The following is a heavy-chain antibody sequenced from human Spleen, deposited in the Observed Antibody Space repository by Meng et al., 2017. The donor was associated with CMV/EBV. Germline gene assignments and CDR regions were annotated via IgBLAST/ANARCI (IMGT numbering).Heavy chain of an antibody. D-gene: IGHD1-26*01. CDR3: ARYSGSYYVY. J-gene: IGHJ4*02. V-gene: IGHV3-11*04. Sequence: LPCAASGFTFRDYYMAWTRQAPGKGLEWVSYISGSGGTMYHGDSVRGRFTISRDNAKNSLYLQMNSLRAEDTAVYYCARYSGSYYVYWGQGTLVTVSS. CDR1: GFTFRDYY. CDR2: ISGSGGTM.